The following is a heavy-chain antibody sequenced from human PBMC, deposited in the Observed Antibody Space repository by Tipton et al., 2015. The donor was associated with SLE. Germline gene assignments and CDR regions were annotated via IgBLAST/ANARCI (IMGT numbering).Heavy chain of an antibody. CDR2: ISWNSFSM. Sequence: RSLRLSCAASGFTFDDYAMHWVRQAPGKGLEWVSSISWNSFSMIYVDSVKGRFTISRDNAKKSLYLQMNSLRPEDTALYYCAKDMAIAVTGCPFDYWGPGTLVTVSS. J-gene: IGHJ4*02. CDR1: GFTFDDYA. V-gene: IGHV3-9*01. D-gene: IGHD6-19*01. CDR3: AKDMAIAVTGCPFDY.